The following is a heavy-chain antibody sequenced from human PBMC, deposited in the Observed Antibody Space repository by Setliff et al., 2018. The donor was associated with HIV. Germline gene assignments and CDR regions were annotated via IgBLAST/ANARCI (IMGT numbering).Heavy chain of an antibody. J-gene: IGHJ4*02. CDR1: GYSISSGYY. D-gene: IGHD3-10*01. CDR3: ARELLRSWDGSENSYKPYYFDY. V-gene: IGHV4-38-2*02. CDR2: IYHSGST. Sequence: SETLSLTCTVSGYSISSGYYWGWIRQPPGKGLEWIGSIYHSGSTYYNLSLKSRVTISVDTSKNQFSLKLSSVTAADTAVYYCARELLRSWDGSENSYKPYYFDYWGQGTLVTVSS.